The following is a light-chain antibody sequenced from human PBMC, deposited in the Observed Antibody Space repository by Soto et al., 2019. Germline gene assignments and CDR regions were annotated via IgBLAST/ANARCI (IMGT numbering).Light chain of an antibody. Sequence: QPVLTQSSSASASLGSSVKLTCTLSSGHSSYIIAWHQQQPGNAPRYLMKLEGSGSYNKGSGVPDRFSGSSSGADRYLTISNLQSEDEADYYCETWDSNTHVFGTGTKVTVL. J-gene: IGLJ1*01. CDR2: LEGSGSY. V-gene: IGLV4-60*03. CDR3: ETWDSNTHV. CDR1: SGHSSYI.